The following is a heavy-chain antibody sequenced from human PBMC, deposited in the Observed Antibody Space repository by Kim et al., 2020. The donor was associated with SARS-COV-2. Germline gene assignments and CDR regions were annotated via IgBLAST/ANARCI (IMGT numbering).Heavy chain of an antibody. CDR1: GFTFSSYA. CDR3: ARDGGGFGELLSFMDV. D-gene: IGHD3-10*01. CDR2: ISYDGSNK. J-gene: IGHJ6*02. V-gene: IGHV3-30-3*01. Sequence: GGSLRLSCAASGFTFSSYAMHWVRQAPGKGLEWVAVISYDGSNKYYADSVKGRFTISRDNSKNTLYLQMNSLRAEDTAVYYCARDGGGFGELLSFMDVWGQGTTVTVSS.